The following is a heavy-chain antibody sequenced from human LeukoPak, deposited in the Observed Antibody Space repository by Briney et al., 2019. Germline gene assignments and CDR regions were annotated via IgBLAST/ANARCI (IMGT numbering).Heavy chain of an antibody. Sequence: GETLRLSCAASGFTFDDYGMSWVRQAPGKGLEWVSGINWNGSSTGYAASVSRRSTIASDTAKNSLFLQMNSLRAEDTALYYCARKVTFGERGYYYYLDVWGKGTTVTVSS. CDR3: ARKVTFGERGYYYYLDV. CDR2: INWNGSST. V-gene: IGHV3-20*04. J-gene: IGHJ6*03. CDR1: GFTFDDYG. D-gene: IGHD3-10*01.